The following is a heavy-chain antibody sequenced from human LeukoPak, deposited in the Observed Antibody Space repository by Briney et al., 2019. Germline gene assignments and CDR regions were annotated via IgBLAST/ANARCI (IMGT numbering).Heavy chain of an antibody. D-gene: IGHD3-22*01. CDR3: ARGAWDSGAYTPLYYFDY. J-gene: IGHJ4*02. CDR1: GYTFTSYD. CDR2: MNPNSGNT. Sequence: GAAVKVSCKASGYTFTSYDINWVRQATGQGLEWMGWMNPNSGNTGYAQKFEGRVTVTRDTSISTAYMELSSLRFEDTAVYYCARGAWDSGAYTPLYYFDYWGQGTLVTVSS. V-gene: IGHV1-8*02.